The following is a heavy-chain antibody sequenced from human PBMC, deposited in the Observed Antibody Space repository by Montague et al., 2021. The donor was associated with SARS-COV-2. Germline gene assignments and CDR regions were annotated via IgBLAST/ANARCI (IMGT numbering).Heavy chain of an antibody. V-gene: IGHV3-30-3*01. J-gene: IGHJ6*02. CDR1: GFTFSSYA. CDR2: ISYDGSNK. Sequence: SLRLSCAASGFTFSSYAMHWVRQAPGKGLEWVAVISYDGSNKYYADSVKGRFTISRDNSKNTLYLQMNSLRAEDTAVYYRARDREITMVRGAPLYGMDVWGQGTTVTVSS. CDR3: ARDREITMVRGAPLYGMDV. D-gene: IGHD3-10*01.